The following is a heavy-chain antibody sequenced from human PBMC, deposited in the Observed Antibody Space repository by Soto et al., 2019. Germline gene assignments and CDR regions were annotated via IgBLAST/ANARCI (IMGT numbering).Heavy chain of an antibody. D-gene: IGHD3-16*01. CDR2: ISGGGDRT. CDR3: ARKVLGSTSRPDYWYFDL. CDR1: GFTFISYA. V-gene: IGHV3-23*01. J-gene: IGHJ2*01. Sequence: ELQLLESGGGLVQPGGSLRLSCVGSGFTFISYAMNWVRQAPGKGLEWVSGISGGGDRTFDADSVKGRFTISRDNSKNTVNMQMNSLRADDTAVYYCARKVLGSTSRPDYWYFDLWGRGTLVTVSS.